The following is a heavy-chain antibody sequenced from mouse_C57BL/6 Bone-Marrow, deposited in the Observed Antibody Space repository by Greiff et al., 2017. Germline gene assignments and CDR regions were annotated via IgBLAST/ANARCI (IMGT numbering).Heavy chain of an antibody. J-gene: IGHJ2*01. D-gene: IGHD2-1*01. CDR2: IHPNSGST. CDR3: ARSLYGKELYYFDY. Sequence: QVQLQQPGAELVKPGASVKLSCKASGYTFTSYWMHWVKQRPGQGLEWIGMIHPNSGSTNYNEKFKSKATLTVDKSSSTAYMQLSSLTSEDSAVXYCARSLYGKELYYFDYWGQGTTLTVSS. V-gene: IGHV1-64*01. CDR1: GYTFTSYW.